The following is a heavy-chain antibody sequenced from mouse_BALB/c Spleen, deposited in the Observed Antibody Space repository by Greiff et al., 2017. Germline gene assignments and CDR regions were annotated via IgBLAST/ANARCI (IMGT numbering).Heavy chain of an antibody. CDR2: ISSGGST. V-gene: IGHV5-6-5*01. Sequence: EVKLVESGGGLVKPGGSLKLSCAASGFTFSSYAMSWVRQTPEKRLEWVASISSGGSTYYPDSVKGRFTISRDNARNILCLQMSSLRSEDTAMYYCASPYDYDVYYYAMDYWGQGTSVTVSS. J-gene: IGHJ4*01. CDR3: ASPYDYDVYYYAMDY. D-gene: IGHD2-4*01. CDR1: GFTFSSYA.